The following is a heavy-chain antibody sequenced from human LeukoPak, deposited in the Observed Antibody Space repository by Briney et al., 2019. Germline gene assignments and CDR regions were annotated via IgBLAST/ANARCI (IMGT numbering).Heavy chain of an antibody. CDR1: GGSIRSYY. D-gene: IGHD3-22*01. Sequence: SETLSLTCTVSGGSIRSYYWGWIRQPPGKGLEWIGSIYYSGSTYYNPSLKSRVTISVGTSKNQFSLKLSSVTAADTAVYYCARDGYDSSGYGFDPWGQGTLVTVSS. CDR3: ARDGYDSSGYGFDP. J-gene: IGHJ5*02. V-gene: IGHV4-39*07. CDR2: IYYSGST.